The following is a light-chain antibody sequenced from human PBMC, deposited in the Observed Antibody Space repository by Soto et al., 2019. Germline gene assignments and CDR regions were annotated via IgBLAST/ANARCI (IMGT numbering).Light chain of an antibody. CDR3: KQNDYWHLT. CDR2: GAS. CDR1: QSVSSN. V-gene: IGKV3-15*01. J-gene: IGKJ4*01. Sequence: EIVMTQSPATLSVSPGERATLSWRASQSVSSNLAWYQQKPGQAPRLLFYGASTRATGIPARFSGSGSGTHFTLTISTLQSEDFVVYYCKQNDYWHLTVGGGTKVDIX.